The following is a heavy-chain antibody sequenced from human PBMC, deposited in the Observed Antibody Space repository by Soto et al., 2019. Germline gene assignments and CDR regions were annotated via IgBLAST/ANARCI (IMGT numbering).Heavy chain of an antibody. CDR1: GFIFSDYG. CDR3: ARYDSSGYYGPCYYYGMEV. Sequence: PSETLSLSCAASGFIFSDYGMAWVRQAPGKGLQWVSGISSSYIYYADSVKGRFTISRDNAKNSLYLQMNSLRAEDTAVYYCARYDSSGYYGPCYYYGMEVWGQGTTVTVSS. J-gene: IGHJ6*02. D-gene: IGHD3-22*01. V-gene: IGHV3-21*01. CDR2: ISSSYI.